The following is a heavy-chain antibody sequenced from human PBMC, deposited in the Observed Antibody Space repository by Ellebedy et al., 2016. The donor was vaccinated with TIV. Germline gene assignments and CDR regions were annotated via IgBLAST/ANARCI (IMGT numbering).Heavy chain of an antibody. V-gene: IGHV3-33*01. CDR3: ARRTPYYYDSSGYYNWFDP. J-gene: IGHJ5*02. CDR1: GFSFRTYG. D-gene: IGHD3-22*01. Sequence: GESLKISCAASGFSFRTYGMHWVRQAPGKGLEFVALIYYDGSKKYYGDSVKGRFSISRDNSKNTVYLQMSSLRTEDTGVYYCARRTPYYYDSSGYYNWFDPWGQGTLVTVSS. CDR2: IYYDGSKK.